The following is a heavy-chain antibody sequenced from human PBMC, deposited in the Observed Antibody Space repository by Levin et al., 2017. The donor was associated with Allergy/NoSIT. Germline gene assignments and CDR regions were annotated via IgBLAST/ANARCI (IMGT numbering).Heavy chain of an antibody. Sequence: SGPTLVKHTQTLTLTCTFSGFSLSTSGVGVGWIRQPPGKALEWLALIYWDDDKRYSPSLKSRLTITKDTSKNQVVLTMTNMDPVDTATYYCARTYSSGWYVDYWGQGTLVTVSS. CDR3: ARTYSSGWYVDY. CDR1: GFSLSTSGVG. V-gene: IGHV2-5*02. J-gene: IGHJ4*02. D-gene: IGHD6-19*01. CDR2: IYWDDDK.